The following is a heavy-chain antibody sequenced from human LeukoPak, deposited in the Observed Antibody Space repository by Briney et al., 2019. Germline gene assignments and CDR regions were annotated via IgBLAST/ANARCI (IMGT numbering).Heavy chain of an antibody. CDR2: ISYDGSNK. J-gene: IGHJ4*02. V-gene: IGHV3-30*18. Sequence: GGSLRLSCAASGFTFSSYGMHWVRQAPGKGLEWVAVISYDGSNKYYAHSVKGRFTISRDNAKNTLYLQMNSRRAEDTAVYYCANPMPPVHVPYYFDYWGQGTLVTVSS. D-gene: IGHD2-2*01. CDR1: GFTFSSYG. CDR3: ANPMPPVHVPYYFDY.